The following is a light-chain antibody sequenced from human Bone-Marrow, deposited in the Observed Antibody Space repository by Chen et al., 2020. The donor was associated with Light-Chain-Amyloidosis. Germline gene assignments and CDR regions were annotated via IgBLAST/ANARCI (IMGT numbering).Light chain of an antibody. V-gene: IGKV3-20*01. Sequence: EIVLTQSPGTLSLSPGEGANLSCRASQTSSSNYLTWYQQKFGQAPRLLIYGSSSRATGIPDRFTVSGSGTDLTLTINRREPEDFVMYYCQQYGTSPLTVGGGTKVEIK. CDR3: QQYGTSPLT. CDR2: GSS. CDR1: QTSSSNY. J-gene: IGKJ4*01.